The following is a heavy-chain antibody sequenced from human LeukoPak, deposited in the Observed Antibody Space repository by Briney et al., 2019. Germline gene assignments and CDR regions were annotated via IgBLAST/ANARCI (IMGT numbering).Heavy chain of an antibody. V-gene: IGHV4-39*01. CDR2: TFYSGNT. J-gene: IGHJ4*02. Sequence: PSETLSLTCTVSGGCINSSSYYWGWIRQASGKGLEWIGGTFYSGNTYDNPSLKSRVTISVDTSKNQFSLKLSSVTAADTAVYYCARHRSKWLQSSFDYWGQGTLVTVSS. CDR1: GGCINSSSYY. D-gene: IGHD5-24*01. CDR3: ARHRSKWLQSSFDY.